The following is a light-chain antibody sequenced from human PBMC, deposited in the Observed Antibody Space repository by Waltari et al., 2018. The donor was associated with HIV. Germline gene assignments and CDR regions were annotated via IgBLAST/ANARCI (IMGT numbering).Light chain of an antibody. CDR2: AAS. CDR1: PNVNRY. Sequence: IQMTQPTPSLSASIGDRGTISCRASPNVNRYIHWYQQKPGNAPELLLYAASSLQRGVPSRFSGAGSGTDFTLTIRSLEPDDFATYYCQQRYNTPYTFGQGTELDI. V-gene: IGKV1-39*01. J-gene: IGKJ2*01. CDR3: QQRYNTPYT.